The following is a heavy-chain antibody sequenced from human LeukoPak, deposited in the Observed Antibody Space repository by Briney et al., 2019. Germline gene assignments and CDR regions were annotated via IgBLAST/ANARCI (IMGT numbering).Heavy chain of an antibody. CDR1: GGSISSSSYY. Sequence: SETLSLTCTVSGGSISSSSYYWGWIRQPPGKGLEWIGSIYYSGSTYYNPSLKSRVTISVDTSKNQFSLKLSSVTAADTAVYYCARVNYYDSSGYYQRQGWFDPWGQGTLVTVSS. CDR2: IYYSGST. CDR3: ARVNYYDSSGYYQRQGWFDP. J-gene: IGHJ5*02. D-gene: IGHD3-22*01. V-gene: IGHV4-39*07.